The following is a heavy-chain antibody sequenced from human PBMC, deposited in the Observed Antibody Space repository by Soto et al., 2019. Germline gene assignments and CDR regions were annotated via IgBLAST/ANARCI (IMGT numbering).Heavy chain of an antibody. Sequence: SETLSLTCTVSGGSVSSGSYYWSWIRQPPGKGLEWIGYIYYSGSTNYNPSLKSRVTISVDTSKNQFSLKLSSVTAADTAVYYCARDPRGIAVGYWGQGTLVTVSS. CDR1: GGSVSSGSYY. J-gene: IGHJ4*02. CDR3: ARDPRGIAVGY. V-gene: IGHV4-61*01. D-gene: IGHD6-19*01. CDR2: IYYSGST.